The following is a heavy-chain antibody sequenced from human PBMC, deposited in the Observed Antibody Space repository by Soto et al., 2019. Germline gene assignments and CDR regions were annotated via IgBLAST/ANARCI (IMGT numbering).Heavy chain of an antibody. CDR1: GGTFSSYA. Sequence: QVQLVQSGAEVKKPGSSVKVSCKASGGTFSSYAISWVRQAPGQGLEWMGGIIPILGTANYAQKFQGRVTITADESTSTAYMELSSLRSEDTAVYYCARLAAYYDFWSGHYRGGMDVWGQGTTVTVSS. D-gene: IGHD3-3*01. V-gene: IGHV1-69*01. CDR3: ARLAAYYDFWSGHYRGGMDV. CDR2: IIPILGTA. J-gene: IGHJ6*02.